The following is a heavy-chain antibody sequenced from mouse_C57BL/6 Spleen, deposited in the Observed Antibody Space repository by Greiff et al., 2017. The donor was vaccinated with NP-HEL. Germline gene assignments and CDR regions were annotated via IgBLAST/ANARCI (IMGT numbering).Heavy chain of an antibody. CDR3: ARGTTDWYFDV. Sequence: DVQLQESGPGLVKPSQSLSLTCSVTGYSIPSGYYWNLIRQFPGNKLDWVCYISYDGSNKYNPSLKNRISITSVSSKTQFFLKLNSVPTEDTATYYCARGTTDWYFDVWGTGTTVTVSS. J-gene: IGHJ1*03. CDR1: GYSIPSGYY. V-gene: IGHV3-6*01. CDR2: ISYDGSN. D-gene: IGHD1-1*01.